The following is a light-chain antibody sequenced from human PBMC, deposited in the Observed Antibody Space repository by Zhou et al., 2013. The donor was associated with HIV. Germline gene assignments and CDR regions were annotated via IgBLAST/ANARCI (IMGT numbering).Light chain of an antibody. CDR3: QQTYIAPLT. J-gene: IGKJ4*01. CDR2: SAS. V-gene: IGKV1-39*01. CDR1: RNIRKL. Sequence: DSQVTQTPSSLSASVGDSVVITCRASRNIRKLLNWFQVKPGEVPRLLIYSASTLERGVPPRFNGSVAGTEFSLTINNLRPEDSATYFCQQTYIAPLTFGGGTKVEIK.